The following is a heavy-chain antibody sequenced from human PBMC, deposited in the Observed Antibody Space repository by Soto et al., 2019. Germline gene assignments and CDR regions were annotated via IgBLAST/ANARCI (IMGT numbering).Heavy chain of an antibody. Sequence: GASVKVSCKASGGTFSSYAISWVRQAPGQGLEWMGGIIPIFGTANYAQKFQGRVTITADESASTAYMELSSLRSEDTAVYYCARVQRSLGREQLWIQLWSYYFDYWGQGTLVTVSS. V-gene: IGHV1-69*13. D-gene: IGHD5-18*01. J-gene: IGHJ4*02. CDR2: IIPIFGTA. CDR1: GGTFSSYA. CDR3: ARVQRSLGREQLWIQLWSYYFDY.